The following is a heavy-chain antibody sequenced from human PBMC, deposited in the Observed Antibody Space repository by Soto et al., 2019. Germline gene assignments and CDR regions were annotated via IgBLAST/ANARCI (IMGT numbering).Heavy chain of an antibody. J-gene: IGHJ4*02. Sequence: EVQLVESGGGLVQPGGSLRLSCAASGFTFSDHYMDWVRQAPGKGLEWVARTRNKANRYTTEYAASVRGRFTISRDDSTNSLYLQMNSLKTEDTAVYFCAGAEDSSDWRHFNYWGQGTLVTVSS. CDR1: GFTFSDHY. CDR2: TRNKANRYTT. V-gene: IGHV3-72*01. CDR3: AGAEDSSDWRHFNY. D-gene: IGHD6-19*01.